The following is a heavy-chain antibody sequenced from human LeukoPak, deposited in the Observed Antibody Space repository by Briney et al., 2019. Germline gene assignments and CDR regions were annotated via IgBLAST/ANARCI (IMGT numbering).Heavy chain of an antibody. V-gene: IGHV3-9*01. J-gene: IGHJ4*02. CDR3: ATSHDSAGND. CDR1: GFTFDDYA. CDR2: ISWNSGSI. D-gene: IGHD2-15*01. Sequence: GRSLRLSCAASGFTFDDYAMHWVRQAPGKGLEWVSGISWNSGSISYADSVKGRFTISRDNAKNSLYLQMNSLTVEDTAVYYCATSHDSAGNDWGQGTLVTVSS.